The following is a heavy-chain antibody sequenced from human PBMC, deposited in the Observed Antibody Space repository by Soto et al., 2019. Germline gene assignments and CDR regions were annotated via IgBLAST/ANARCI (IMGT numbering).Heavy chain of an antibody. V-gene: IGHV3-11*01. D-gene: IGHD6-19*01. Sequence: PGGSLRLSCAASGFTFSDYYMSWIRQAPGKGLEWVSYISSSGSTIYYADSVKGRFTISRDNAKNSLYLQMNSLRAEDTAVYYCARDQEKQWPTPENQPFDYWGQGTLVTVSS. J-gene: IGHJ4*02. CDR1: GFTFSDYY. CDR2: ISSSGSTI. CDR3: ARDQEKQWPTPENQPFDY.